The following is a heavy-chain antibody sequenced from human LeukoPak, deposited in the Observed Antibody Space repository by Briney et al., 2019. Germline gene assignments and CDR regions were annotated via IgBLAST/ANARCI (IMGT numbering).Heavy chain of an antibody. CDR2: MNPNSGNT. CDR3: ARGSEWLTAFDI. J-gene: IGHJ3*02. V-gene: IGHV1-8*02. Sequence: GASVKVSCKASGYTFTGYYMHWVRQATGQGLEWMGWMNPNSGNTGYAQKFQGRVTMTRNTSISTAYMELSSLRSEDTAVYYCARGSEWLTAFDIWGQGTMVTVSS. CDR1: GYTFTGYY. D-gene: IGHD6-19*01.